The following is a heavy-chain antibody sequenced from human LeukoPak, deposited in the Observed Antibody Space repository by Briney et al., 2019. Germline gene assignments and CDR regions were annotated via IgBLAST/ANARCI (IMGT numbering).Heavy chain of an antibody. CDR3: ARFGMATQERTNY. CDR2: ISSSSSYI. Sequence: GGSLRLSCAASGFTFSSYSMNWVRQAPGKGLEWVSSISSSSSYIYYADSVKGRFTISRDNAKNSLYLQMNSLRAEDTAVYYCARFGMATQERTNYWGQGTLVTVSS. D-gene: IGHD5-24*01. CDR1: GFTFSSYS. J-gene: IGHJ4*02. V-gene: IGHV3-21*01.